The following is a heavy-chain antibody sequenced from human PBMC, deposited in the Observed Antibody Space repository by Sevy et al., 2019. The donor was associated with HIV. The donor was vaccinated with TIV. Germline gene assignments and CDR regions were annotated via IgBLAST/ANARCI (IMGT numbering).Heavy chain of an antibody. J-gene: IGHJ5*02. CDR3: ARAEGRRYFDPSGWFDP. V-gene: IGHV3-33*01. D-gene: IGHD3-9*01. Sequence: GRALRLSCAASGFNLRNYGMHWVRQAPGKGLEWVAVIWYDGGNKYYGDSVKGRFTISRDNSKNTVHLQMNSLRAEDTALYYCARAEGRRYFDPSGWFDPWGQGTLVTVSS. CDR1: GFNLRNYG. CDR2: IWYDGGNK.